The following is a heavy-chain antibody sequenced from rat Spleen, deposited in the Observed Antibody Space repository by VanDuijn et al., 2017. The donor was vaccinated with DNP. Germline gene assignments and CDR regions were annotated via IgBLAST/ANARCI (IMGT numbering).Heavy chain of an antibody. CDR1: GFNFNDYW. CDR2: INKDSSTI. J-gene: IGHJ4*01. Sequence: EVKLVESGGGLVQPGRSLKLSCAASGFNFNDYWMGWVRQAPGKGLEWIGEINKDSSTINYSPSLKDKFTISRDNAQNTLYLQMNSLRSEDTATYYCAKDRDGGYAMDAWGQGTSVTVSS. D-gene: IGHD1-11*01. CDR3: AKDRDGGYAMDA. V-gene: IGHV4-2*01.